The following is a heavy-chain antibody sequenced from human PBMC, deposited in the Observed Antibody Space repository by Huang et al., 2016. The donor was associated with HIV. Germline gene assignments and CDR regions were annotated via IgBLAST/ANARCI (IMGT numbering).Heavy chain of an antibody. CDR1: GGSFSDQI. V-gene: IGHV1-69*01. Sequence: QVQLEQSGPAVRKPGSSVKVSCQASGGSFSDQIISWVRQAPGQRFEWMGVIIPLCRAPACAQEFKVRVTMTADESTATIYMELNSLTSEDTAVYYCAMSLRYQYDSRSYWGRYFDYWGQGTLVTVSS. J-gene: IGHJ4*02. CDR3: AMSLRYQYDSRSYWGRYFDY. CDR2: IIPLCRAP. D-gene: IGHD3-16*01.